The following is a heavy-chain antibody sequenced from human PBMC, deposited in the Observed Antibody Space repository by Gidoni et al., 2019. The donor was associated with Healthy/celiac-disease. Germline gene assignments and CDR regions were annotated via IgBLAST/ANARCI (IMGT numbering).Heavy chain of an antibody. Sequence: EVQLVESGGGLVQPGGSLRLSCAASGFTFSSYSMNWVRQAPGKGLEWVSYISGTSGTRYYADSVKGRFTISRDNAKNSLYLQMNSLRAEDTAVYYCARDQGGHGDYDYYGMDVWGQGTTVTVSS. CDR1: GFTFSSYS. D-gene: IGHD2-15*01. CDR3: ARDQGGHGDYDYYGMDV. CDR2: ISGTSGTR. V-gene: IGHV3-48*01. J-gene: IGHJ6*02.